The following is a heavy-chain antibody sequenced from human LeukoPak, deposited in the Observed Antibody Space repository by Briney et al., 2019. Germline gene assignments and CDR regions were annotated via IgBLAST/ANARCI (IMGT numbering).Heavy chain of an antibody. CDR3: ARAKGRGYSYVVWVY. D-gene: IGHD5-18*01. CDR1: GYTFTSYG. J-gene: IGHJ4*02. CDR2: ISAYNGNT. V-gene: IGHV1-18*01. Sequence: ASVKVSCKASGYTFTSYGISWVRQAPGQGLEWMGWISAYNGNTNYAQKLQGRVTMTTDTSTSTAYMELSRLRSDDTAVYYCARAKGRGYSYVVWVYWGQGTLVTVSS.